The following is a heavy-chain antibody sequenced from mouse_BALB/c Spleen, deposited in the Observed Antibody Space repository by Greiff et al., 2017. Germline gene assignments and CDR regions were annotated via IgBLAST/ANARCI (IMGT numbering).Heavy chain of an antibody. Sequence: VQLQQSGAELVRPGSSVKISCKASGYAFSSYWMNWVKQRPGQGLEWIGQIYPGDGDTNYNGKFKGKATLTADKSSSTPYMQLSSLTSEDSAVYFCARSYYGYDWFADWGQGTLVTVSA. V-gene: IGHV1-80*01. CDR1: GYAFSSYW. D-gene: IGHD1-2*01. CDR3: ARSYYGYDWFAD. CDR2: IYPGDGDT. J-gene: IGHJ3*01.